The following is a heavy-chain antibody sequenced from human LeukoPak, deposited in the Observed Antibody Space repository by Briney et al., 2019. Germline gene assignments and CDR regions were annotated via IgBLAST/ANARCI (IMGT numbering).Heavy chain of an antibody. CDR2: ISDSGGRT. Sequence: LSGGSLRLSCAASGFPFSSYAITWVRQAPGKGLEWVSAISDSGGRTYYPDSVKGRFTISRDNSKNSLYLQMNSLRAEDTAVYYCAKESKYYPWGQGTLVTVSS. CDR3: AKESKYYP. V-gene: IGHV3-23*01. J-gene: IGHJ5*02. D-gene: IGHD2/OR15-2a*01. CDR1: GFPFSSYA.